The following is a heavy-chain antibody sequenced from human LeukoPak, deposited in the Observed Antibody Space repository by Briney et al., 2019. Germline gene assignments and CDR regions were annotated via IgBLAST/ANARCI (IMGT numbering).Heavy chain of an antibody. CDR1: GYTFTGYY. V-gene: IGHV1-2*02. J-gene: IGHJ4*02. D-gene: IGHD2-15*01. Sequence: WASVKVSCKASGYTFTGYYLFWVRQAPGQGLEWMGWINPNTGDTRYGQKFQGRVTLTRDTSIRTTYMELSSLRSDDTAVYYCARDERFCNGDNHYPDLGYRGQGTLVTVSS. CDR3: ARDERFCNGDNHYPDLGY. CDR2: INPNTGDT.